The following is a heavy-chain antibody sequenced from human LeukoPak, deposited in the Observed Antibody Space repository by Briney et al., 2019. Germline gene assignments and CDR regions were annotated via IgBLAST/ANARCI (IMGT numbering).Heavy chain of an antibody. Sequence: SETLSLTCTVSGGSISSSSYYWGWIRQPPGKGLEWIGSIYYSGSTYYNPSLKSRVTISVDTSKNQFSLKLSSVTAADTAVYYCARGGSSSWRNYFDYWGQGTLVTVSS. CDR1: GGSISSSSYY. CDR3: ARGGSSSWRNYFDY. D-gene: IGHD6-13*01. V-gene: IGHV4-39*01. J-gene: IGHJ4*02. CDR2: IYYSGST.